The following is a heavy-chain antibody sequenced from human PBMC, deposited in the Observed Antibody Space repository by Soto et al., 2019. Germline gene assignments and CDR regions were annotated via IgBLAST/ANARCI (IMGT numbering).Heavy chain of an antibody. J-gene: IGHJ4*02. CDR3: ARWEDDEYDSSGYRWGRLGY. V-gene: IGHV1-69*13. D-gene: IGHD3-22*01. CDR2: IIPIFGTA. Sequence: SVKVSCKASGGTFSSYAISWVRQAPGQGLEWMGGIIPIFGTANYAQKFQGRVTITADESTSTAYMELSSLRSEDTAVYYCARWEDDEYDSSGYRWGRLGYWAQGTMVTVSS. CDR1: GGTFSSYA.